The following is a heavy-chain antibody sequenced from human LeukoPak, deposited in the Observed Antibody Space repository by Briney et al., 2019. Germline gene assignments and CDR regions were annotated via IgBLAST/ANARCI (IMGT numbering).Heavy chain of an antibody. Sequence: GGSLRLSCAASAFTFSSYGMSWVRQPPGKGLEWVSAIRGDSRDIFYADAVKGRFTISRDNSKNTLYLQMNSLRDEDTALYYCAIHGGGTIRIEAFDVWGQGTMVTISS. CDR3: AIHGGGTIRIEAFDV. D-gene: IGHD3-3*01. CDR1: AFTFSSYG. V-gene: IGHV3-23*01. CDR2: IRGDSRDI. J-gene: IGHJ3*01.